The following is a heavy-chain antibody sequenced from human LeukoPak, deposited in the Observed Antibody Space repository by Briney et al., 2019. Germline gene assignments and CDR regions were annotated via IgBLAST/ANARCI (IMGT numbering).Heavy chain of an antibody. CDR3: ARDAGGYGMDV. D-gene: IGHD3-16*01. CDR2: ISSSGSYI. J-gene: IGHJ6*02. V-gene: IGHV3-21*01. CDR1: GFTFSSYS. Sequence: GGSLRLSCAASGFTFSSYSMNWVRQAPGKGLEWVSSISSSGSYIYYADSVKGRFTISRDNAKNSLYLQMNSLRAEDTAVYYCARDAGGYGMDVWGQGTTVTVSS.